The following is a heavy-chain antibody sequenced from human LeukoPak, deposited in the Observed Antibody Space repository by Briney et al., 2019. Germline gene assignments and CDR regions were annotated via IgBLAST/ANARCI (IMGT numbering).Heavy chain of an antibody. CDR1: GFTFSSYA. CDR3: AREPDYYGSGSPEKWFDP. D-gene: IGHD3-10*01. V-gene: IGHV3-23*01. Sequence: GGSLRLSCAASGFTFSSYAMSWVRQAPGNGLEWVSAISGSGGSTYYADSVKGRFTISRDNSKNTLYLQMNSLRAEDTAVYYCAREPDYYGSGSPEKWFDPWGQGTLVTVPS. J-gene: IGHJ5*02. CDR2: ISGSGGST.